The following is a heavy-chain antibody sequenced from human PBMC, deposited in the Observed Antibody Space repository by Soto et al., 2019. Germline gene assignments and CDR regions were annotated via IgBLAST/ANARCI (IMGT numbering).Heavy chain of an antibody. CDR2: IRSKANSYAT. J-gene: IGHJ2*01. V-gene: IGHV3-73*02. D-gene: IGHD6-6*01. CDR3: TRPAEYSRPFYFHL. CDR1: GFTFSGSA. Sequence: EVQLVESGGGLVQPGGSLKLSCAASGFTFSGSAMHWVRQASGKGLEWVGRIRSKANSYATAYAASVKGRFTISRDDSKNTAYLQMNSLKTEDTAVYYCTRPAEYSRPFYFHLWGRGTLVTVSS.